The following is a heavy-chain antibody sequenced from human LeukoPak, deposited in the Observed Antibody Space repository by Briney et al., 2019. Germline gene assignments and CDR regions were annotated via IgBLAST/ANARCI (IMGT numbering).Heavy chain of an antibody. D-gene: IGHD6-19*01. V-gene: IGHV3-7*01. CDR1: GFTFSSYS. CDR2: IKQDGSEK. CDR3: ARGYEYISGWYRFDY. J-gene: IGHJ4*02. Sequence: GGSLRLSCAASGFTFSSYSMNWVRQAPGKGLEWVANIKQDGSEKYYVDSVKGRFTISSDNAKNSLYLQMNSPRAEDTAVYYCARGYEYISGWYRFDYWGQGTLVTVSS.